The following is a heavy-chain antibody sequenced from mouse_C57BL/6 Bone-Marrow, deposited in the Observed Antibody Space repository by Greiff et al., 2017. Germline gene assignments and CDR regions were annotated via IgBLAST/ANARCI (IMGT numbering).Heavy chain of an antibody. D-gene: IGHD1-1*01. V-gene: IGHV5-9*01. CDR1: GFTFSSYT. J-gene: IGHJ1*03. CDR2: LSGGGGNT. CDR3: SRQVTTVLATKYFDV. Sequence: EVKLVESGGGLVKPGGSLKLSCAASGFTFSSYTMSWVRQTPEKRLQWVAALSGGGGNTYYPDSVKGRFTISRDNDKDILYLQMSRRRSEYTALYYCSRQVTTVLATKYFDVGGTGTTVTVSS.